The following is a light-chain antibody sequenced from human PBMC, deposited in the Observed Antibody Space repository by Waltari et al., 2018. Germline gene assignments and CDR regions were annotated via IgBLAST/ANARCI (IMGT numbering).Light chain of an antibody. CDR1: NSDVWSYNV. CDR2: GVT. J-gene: IGLJ2*01. V-gene: IGLV2-23*02. Sequence: QSALTQPASVSGSLGQSITISCTGTNSDVWSYNVVSWHQQHPGNAPKLLLYGVTKRPAGVSTRFYGSKSGNTASMTISGLQAEDEADYYCSSYAGDNIVVFGGGTRLTVV. CDR3: SSYAGDNIVV.